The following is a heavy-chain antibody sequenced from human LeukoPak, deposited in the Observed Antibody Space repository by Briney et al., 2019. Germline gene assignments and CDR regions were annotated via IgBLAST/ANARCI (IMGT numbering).Heavy chain of an antibody. V-gene: IGHV3-7*01. CDR2: IKQDGSEK. J-gene: IGHJ4*02. Sequence: PGGSLRLSCAASGFTLSSYWMSWVRQAPGKGLEWVANIKQDGSEKYYVDSVKGRFTISRDNAKNSLYLQMNSLRAEDTAVYYCARDLRDGYKGGFDYWGQGTRVTVSS. CDR3: ARDLRDGYKGGFDY. CDR1: GFTLSSYW. D-gene: IGHD5-24*01.